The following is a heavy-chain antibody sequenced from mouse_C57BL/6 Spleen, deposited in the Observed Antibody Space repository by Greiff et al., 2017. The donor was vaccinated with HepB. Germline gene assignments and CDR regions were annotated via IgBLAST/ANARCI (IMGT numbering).Heavy chain of an antibody. J-gene: IGHJ3*01. CDR3: ARSHADDYPWFAY. V-gene: IGHV5-6*01. CDR2: ISSGGSYT. D-gene: IGHD2-4*01. Sequence: EVQGVESGGDLVKPGGSLKLSCAASGFTFSSYGMSWVRQTPDKRLEWVATISSGGSYTYYPDSVKGRFTSSRDNAKNTLYLQMSSLKSEDTAMYYCARSHADDYPWFAYWGQGTLVTVSA. CDR1: GFTFSSYG.